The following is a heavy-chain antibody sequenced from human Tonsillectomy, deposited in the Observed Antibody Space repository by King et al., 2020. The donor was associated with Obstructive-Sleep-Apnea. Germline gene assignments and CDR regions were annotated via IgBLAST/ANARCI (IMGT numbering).Heavy chain of an antibody. Sequence: QLQESGPGLVKPSETLSLTCTVSGGSISSYYWSWIRQPPGKGREWIGYIYYSGSTNYNPSLKSRVTISVDTSKNQFSLKLSSVTAADTAVYYCARDRYYDSSGYYAFDIWGQGTMVTVSS. J-gene: IGHJ3*02. CDR2: IYYSGST. D-gene: IGHD3-22*01. V-gene: IGHV4-59*01. CDR3: ARDRYYDSSGYYAFDI. CDR1: GGSISSYY.